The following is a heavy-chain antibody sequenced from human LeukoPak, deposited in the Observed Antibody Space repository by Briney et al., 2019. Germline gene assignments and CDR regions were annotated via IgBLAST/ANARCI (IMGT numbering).Heavy chain of an antibody. V-gene: IGHV3-7*01. CDR2: IKQDVSEK. J-gene: IGHJ3*02. CDR1: GFTVRSDC. D-gene: IGHD3-16*01. Sequence: PWGRLMLSCPESGFTVRSDCMGGVRQAPGKGLEWVANIKQDVSEKYYVDSVKGRFTISRDNAKNSLYLQMNSLRAEDTAVYYCARDFYDGDGAFDIWGQGTMVTVSS. CDR3: ARDFYDGDGAFDI.